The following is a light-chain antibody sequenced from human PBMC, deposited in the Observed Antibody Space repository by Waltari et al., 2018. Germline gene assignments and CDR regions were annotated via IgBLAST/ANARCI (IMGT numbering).Light chain of an antibody. CDR2: RNN. J-gene: IGLJ3*02. CDR3: AAWDDSLNGPNWV. Sequence: QSVLTQPPSASGTPGQRVTISCSGSSSNIGSNTVNWYQQLPGTAPKLLIYRNNQRPSGGPDRFSGSKSGTSASLAISGLQSEDEADYYCAAWDDSLNGPNWVFGGGTKLTVL. V-gene: IGLV1-44*01. CDR1: SSNIGSNT.